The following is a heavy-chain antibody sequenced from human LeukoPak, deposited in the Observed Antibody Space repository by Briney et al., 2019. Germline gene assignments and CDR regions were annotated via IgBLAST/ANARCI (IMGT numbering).Heavy chain of an antibody. V-gene: IGHV1-24*01. D-gene: IGHD3-22*01. CDR2: SDPEDGET. CDR3: ATGNSYDSSGYYHY. J-gene: IGHJ4*02. CDR1: GYTLTELS. Sequence: ASVKVSCKVSGYTLTELSMHWVRQAPGKGLEWMGGSDPEDGETIYAQKFQGRVTMTEDTSTDTAYMELSSLRSEDTAVYYCATGNSYDSSGYYHYWGQGTLVTVSS.